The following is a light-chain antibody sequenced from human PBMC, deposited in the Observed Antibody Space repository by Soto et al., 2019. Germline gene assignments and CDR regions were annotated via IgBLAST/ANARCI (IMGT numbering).Light chain of an antibody. Sequence: EIVLTPSPGTLSLSPVERATLSCRASQSVSSNLAWYQQKPGQAPRLLISGASTRATGVPARFSGSGSGTEFTLTITSLQSEDFAVYCCQQYNNWPLTFGPGTRLEIK. CDR1: QSVSSN. CDR3: QQYNNWPLT. V-gene: IGKV3D-15*01. CDR2: GAS. J-gene: IGKJ5*01.